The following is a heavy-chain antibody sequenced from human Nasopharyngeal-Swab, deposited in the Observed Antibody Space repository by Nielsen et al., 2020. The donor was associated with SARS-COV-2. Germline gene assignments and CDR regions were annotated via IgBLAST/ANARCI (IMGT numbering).Heavy chain of an antibody. Sequence: RGSLRLSCAASGFTFSRYWMHWVRQAPGKGPVWVSRINEDGRIRNYADFVKGRFTISRDNAKNTLSLQMNSLRVEDTAVYYCVKHQGSSSDQWGQGTLVTVSS. CDR3: VKHQGSSSDQ. V-gene: IGHV3-74*01. CDR2: INEDGRIR. CDR1: GFTFSRYW. J-gene: IGHJ4*02.